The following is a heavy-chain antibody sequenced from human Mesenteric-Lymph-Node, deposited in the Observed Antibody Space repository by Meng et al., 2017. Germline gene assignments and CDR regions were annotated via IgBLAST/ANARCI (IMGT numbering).Heavy chain of an antibody. J-gene: IGHJ6*02. CDR3: ARSRTTLHTRYYYYGMDV. CDR2: IYPGDSDT. Sequence: KVSCKGSGYSFTSYWIGWVRQMPGKGLEWMGIIYPGDSDTRYSPSFQGQVTISADKSISTAYLQWSSLKASDTAMYYCARSRTTLHTRYYYYGMDVWGQETTVTVSS. V-gene: IGHV5-51*01. CDR1: GYSFTSYW. D-gene: IGHD2/OR15-2a*01.